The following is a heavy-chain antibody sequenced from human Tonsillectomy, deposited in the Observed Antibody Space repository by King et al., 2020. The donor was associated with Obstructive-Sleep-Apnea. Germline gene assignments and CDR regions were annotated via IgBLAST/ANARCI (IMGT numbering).Heavy chain of an antibody. CDR1: GGSISSYY. CDR3: ARGPESGSYHWYYYYGMDV. V-gene: IGHV4-59*01. J-gene: IGHJ6*02. Sequence: QLQESGPGLVKPSETLSLTCTVSGGSISSYYWSWIRQPPGKGLEWIGYIYYSGSTNYNPSLKSRVTISVDTSKNQFSLKLSSVTAADTAVYYCARGPESGSYHWYYYYGMDVWGQGTTVTVSS. CDR2: IYYSGST. D-gene: IGHD1-26*01.